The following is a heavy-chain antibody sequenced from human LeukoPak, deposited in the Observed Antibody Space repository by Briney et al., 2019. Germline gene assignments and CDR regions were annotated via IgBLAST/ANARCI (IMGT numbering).Heavy chain of an antibody. Sequence: PGGSLRLSCAASGFTFSSYAMSWVRQAPGKGLEWVSAISGSGGSTYYADSVKGRFTISRDNSKNTLYLQMNSLRAEGTAVYYCAKAGYDFWSGYFPFDYWGQGTLVTVSS. CDR1: GFTFSSYA. D-gene: IGHD3-3*01. CDR2: ISGSGGST. V-gene: IGHV3-23*01. J-gene: IGHJ4*02. CDR3: AKAGYDFWSGYFPFDY.